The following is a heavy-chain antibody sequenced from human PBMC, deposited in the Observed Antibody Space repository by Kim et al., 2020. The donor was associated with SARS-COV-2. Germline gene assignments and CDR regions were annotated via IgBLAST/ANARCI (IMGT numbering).Heavy chain of an antibody. Sequence: SETLSLTCTVSGGSISSSFNYWGWIRQPPGKGLEGIGRVYHSGSTYASPSLKSRATVSVDTSKNELYHKVTSGTAAGTAVYFCARLPHDSSGYVDSWGPGILVTLST. CDR2: VYHSGST. D-gene: IGHD3-22*01. CDR1: GGSISSSFNY. J-gene: IGHJ1*01. V-gene: IGHV4-39*01. CDR3: ARLPHDSSGYVDS.